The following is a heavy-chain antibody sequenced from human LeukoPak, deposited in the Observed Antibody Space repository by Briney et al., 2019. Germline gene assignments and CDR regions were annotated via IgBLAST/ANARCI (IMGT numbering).Heavy chain of an antibody. CDR2: IKQDGSEK. D-gene: IGHD1-20*01. CDR3: RGYNSDKGVFDY. J-gene: IGHJ4*02. Sequence: QPGGSLRLSCAASGFTFSNYWMNWVRQAPGKGLEWVANIKQDGSEKYYVDSVKGRFAISRDNAKNSLYLQMNSLRAEDTAVYYCRGYNSDKGVFDYWGQGTLVTVSS. V-gene: IGHV3-7*01. CDR1: GFTFSNYW.